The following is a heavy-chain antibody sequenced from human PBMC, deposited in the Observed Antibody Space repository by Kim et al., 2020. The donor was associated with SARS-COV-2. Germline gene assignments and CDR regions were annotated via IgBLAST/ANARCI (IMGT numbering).Heavy chain of an antibody. V-gene: IGHV5-51*01. CDR1: GYSFTSYW. D-gene: IGHD2-15*01. J-gene: IGHJ3*02. Sequence: GESLKISCKGSGYSFTSYWIGWVRQMPGKGLEWMGIIYPGDSDTRYSPSFQGQVTISADKSISTAYLQWSSLKASDTAMYYCARHWRGGRYCSGGSCYSGAFDIWGQGTMVTVSS. CDR2: IYPGDSDT. CDR3: ARHWRGGRYCSGGSCYSGAFDI.